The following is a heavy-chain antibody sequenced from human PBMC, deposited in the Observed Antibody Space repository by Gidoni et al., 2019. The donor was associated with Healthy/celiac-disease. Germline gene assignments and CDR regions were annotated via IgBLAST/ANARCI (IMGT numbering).Heavy chain of an antibody. D-gene: IGHD1-7*01. CDR1: GFTFSNAW. CDR2: IKSKTDGGTT. Sequence: EVQLVESGGGLVKPGGSLRLSCAASGFTFSNAWMSWVRQAPGKGLEWVGRIKSKTDGGTTDDAEPVKGRFTISRDDSKNTLYLQMNSLKTEDTAVYYCTTENWNYFFQHWGQGTLVTVSS. CDR3: TTENWNYFFQH. J-gene: IGHJ1*01. V-gene: IGHV3-15*01.